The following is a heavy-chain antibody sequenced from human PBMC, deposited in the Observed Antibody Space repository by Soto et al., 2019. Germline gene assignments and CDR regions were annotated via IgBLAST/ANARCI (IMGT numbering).Heavy chain of an antibody. V-gene: IGHV2-5*02. D-gene: IGHD1-26*01. CDR2: IYWDDDK. CDR1: GFSLSTSGVG. Sequence: QITLKESGPTLVKPTQTLTLTCTFSGFSLSTSGVGVGWIRQPPGKALEWLALIYWDDDKRYSPSLKSRLTITNAPSNTQVVLTMTNMDPVDTATYYCAHSWEDTHLTPNYHYYGMDVWGQGTTVTVSS. J-gene: IGHJ6*02. CDR3: AHSWEDTHLTPNYHYYGMDV.